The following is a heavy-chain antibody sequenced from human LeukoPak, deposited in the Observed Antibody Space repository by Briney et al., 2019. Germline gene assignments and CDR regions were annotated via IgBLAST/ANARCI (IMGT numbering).Heavy chain of an antibody. CDR3: ARHLGYVTDAFDI. CDR2: INHSGST. CDR1: GGSFSGYY. J-gene: IGHJ3*02. Sequence: SETLSLTCAVYGGSFSGYYWSWIRQPPGKGLEWIGEINHSGSTNYNPSLKSRVTISVDTSKNQFSLKLNSVTAADTAVYYCARHLGYVTDAFDIWGQGTMVTVSS. V-gene: IGHV4-34*01. D-gene: IGHD5-18*01.